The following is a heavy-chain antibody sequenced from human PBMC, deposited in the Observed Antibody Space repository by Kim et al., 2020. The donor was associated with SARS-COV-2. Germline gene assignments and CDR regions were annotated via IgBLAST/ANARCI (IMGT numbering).Heavy chain of an antibody. Sequence: VKGRFTTSRENSKNTQYLQINSLRAEDTAVYFCARAGIEMATRQLGYFDYWGQGTLVTVSS. V-gene: IGHV3-30*01. J-gene: IGHJ4*02. CDR3: ARAGIEMATRQLGYFDY. D-gene: IGHD5-12*01.